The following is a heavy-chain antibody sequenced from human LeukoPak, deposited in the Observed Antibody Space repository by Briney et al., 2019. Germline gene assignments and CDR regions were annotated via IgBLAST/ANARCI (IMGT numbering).Heavy chain of an antibody. V-gene: IGHV5-51*01. CDR3: ARHVPAPRTSGHIVVVIAADY. D-gene: IGHD2-21*01. CDR1: GCNFLNYW. J-gene: IGHJ4*02. CDR2: TNPGDSAT. Sequence: PGGSLEISCKCSGCNFLNYWIGWVRQGPGKGLEWIGITNPGDSATRYTPSSPGPVTISADKSISPAYLPSSSLKASDPAMYYCARHVPAPRTSGHIVVVIAADYWGQGTLVTVSS.